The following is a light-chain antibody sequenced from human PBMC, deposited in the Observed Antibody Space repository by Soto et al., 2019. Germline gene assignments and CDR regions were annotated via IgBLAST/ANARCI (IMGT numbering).Light chain of an antibody. CDR1: SSDVGFYNY. CDR3: SSYTSSTTLGV. CDR2: EVS. V-gene: IGLV2-14*01. J-gene: IGLJ1*01. Sequence: QSVLTQPASVSGSPGQSITISCTGTSSDVGFYNYVSWYQQHPGKAPKLMIYEVSYRPSGVSNRFSGSKSGNTASLTISGLQAEDEAGYYCSSYTSSTTLGVFGAGTKVTVL.